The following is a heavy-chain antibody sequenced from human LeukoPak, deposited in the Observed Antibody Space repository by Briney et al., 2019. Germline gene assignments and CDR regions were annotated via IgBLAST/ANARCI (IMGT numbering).Heavy chain of an antibody. V-gene: IGHV4-31*03. D-gene: IGHD2-2*01. J-gene: IGHJ4*02. CDR3: ARAGVSSSMLYYFDY. Sequence: SETLSLTCTVSGGSISSGGYYWSWIRQHPGKGLEWNGYIYYSGSTYYNPSLKSRVTISVDTSKNQFSLKLSSVTAADTAVYYCARAGVSSSMLYYFDYWGQGTLVTVSS. CDR1: GGSISSGGYY. CDR2: IYYSGST.